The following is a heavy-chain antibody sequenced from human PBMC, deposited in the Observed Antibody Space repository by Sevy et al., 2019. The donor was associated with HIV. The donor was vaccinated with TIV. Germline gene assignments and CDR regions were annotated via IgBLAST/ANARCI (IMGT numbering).Heavy chain of an antibody. J-gene: IGHJ4*02. CDR2: IFSSGST. V-gene: IGHV3-66*02. CDR1: GFTVNDKY. D-gene: IGHD6-19*01. Sequence: GGSLRLSCAISGFTVNDKYIIWVRQAPGKGLEWVSVIFSSGSTYYADSAKGRFTISRDNSKNTVDLQMNSVRAEDMAVYYCVSLFLSYRSGWSYFDYWDQGTLVTVSS. CDR3: VSLFLSYRSGWSYFDY.